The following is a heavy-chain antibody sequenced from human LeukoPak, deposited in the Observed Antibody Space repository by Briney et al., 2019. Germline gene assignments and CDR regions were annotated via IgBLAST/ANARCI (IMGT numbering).Heavy chain of an antibody. D-gene: IGHD3-16*01. CDR1: GYRFKEDY. CDR3: APTSEAYTSNWNV. Sequence: WSSVNVSYMSSGYRFKEDYMQGVGQAPGQGGEWMGWINPDSCLTNYAKRFQGRGTITRDTVISTVYIEVTVLASDDTAVYYCAPTSEAYTSNWNVWGQGTLVTVSS. CDR2: INPDSCLT. V-gene: IGHV1-2*02. J-gene: IGHJ4*02.